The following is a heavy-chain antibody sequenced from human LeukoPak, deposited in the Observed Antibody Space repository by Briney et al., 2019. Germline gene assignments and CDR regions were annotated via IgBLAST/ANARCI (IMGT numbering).Heavy chain of an antibody. V-gene: IGHV1-69*05. CDR1: GGTFSSYA. Sequence: SVKVSCKATGGTFSSYAISWVRQAPGQGLEWMGRIIPIFGTANYAQKFQGRVTITTDESTSTAYMELSGLRSEDTAVYYCARTPLTCSGGSCWFDPWGQGTLVTVSS. CDR2: IIPIFGTA. J-gene: IGHJ5*02. D-gene: IGHD2-15*01. CDR3: ARTPLTCSGGSCWFDP.